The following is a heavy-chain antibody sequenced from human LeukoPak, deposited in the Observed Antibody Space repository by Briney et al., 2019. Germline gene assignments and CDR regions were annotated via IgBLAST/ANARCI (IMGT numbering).Heavy chain of an antibody. D-gene: IGHD2-15*01. CDR2: ISGSGGST. V-gene: IGHV3-23*01. J-gene: IGHJ4*02. CDR1: GFTFSSYA. CDR3: AKGVAATELNWGYFDY. Sequence: GGSLRLSCAASGFTFSSYAMSWVRQAPGKGLEWVSAISGSGGSTYYADSVKGRFTISRDNSKNTLYLQMNSLRAEDTAVYYCAKGVAATELNWGYFDYWGQGTLVTVSS.